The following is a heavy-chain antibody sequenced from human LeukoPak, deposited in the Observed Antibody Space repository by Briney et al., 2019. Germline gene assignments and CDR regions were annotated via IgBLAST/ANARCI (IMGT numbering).Heavy chain of an antibody. D-gene: IGHD3-22*01. J-gene: IGHJ4*02. V-gene: IGHV4-39*01. CDR2: IYYSGST. Sequence: SETLSLTCTVSGGSISSSSYYWSWIRQPPGKGLEWIGSIYYSGSTYYNPSLKSRVAISVDTSKNQFSLRLNSLTAADTAVYYCARSPRYYDSSGPLVLFDYWGQGTLVTVSS. CDR1: GGSISSSSYY. CDR3: ARSPRYYDSSGPLVLFDY.